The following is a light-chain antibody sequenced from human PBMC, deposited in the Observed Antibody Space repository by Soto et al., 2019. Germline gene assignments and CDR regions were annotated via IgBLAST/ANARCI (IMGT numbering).Light chain of an antibody. CDR3: NSYTNLFTVRAV. V-gene: IGLV2-14*01. CDR1: SSDIGGKND. CDR2: DVT. Sequence: QSVLTPPASVSGSPGQSSTISCTGSSSDIGGKNDVSWYQQHPNKAPKLIIYDVTSRPSGVSNRFSGSKSGNTASLTISGLQAEDEADYYCNSYTNLFTVRAVFGTGTKVTVL. J-gene: IGLJ1*01.